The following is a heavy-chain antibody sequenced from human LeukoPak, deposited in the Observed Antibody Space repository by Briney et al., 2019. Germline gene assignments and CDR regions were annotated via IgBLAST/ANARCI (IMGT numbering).Heavy chain of an antibody. CDR1: GFTFSTYA. Sequence: GGSLRLSCAASGFTFSTYAMSWVRQAPGKGLEWVSAISGSGRSTSYADSVKGRFTISRDNSKNTLSLQMSSLRAEDTAVYYCASSSSWYYFDYWGQGTLVTVSS. CDR2: ISGSGRST. D-gene: IGHD6-13*01. J-gene: IGHJ4*02. CDR3: ASSSSWYYFDY. V-gene: IGHV3-23*01.